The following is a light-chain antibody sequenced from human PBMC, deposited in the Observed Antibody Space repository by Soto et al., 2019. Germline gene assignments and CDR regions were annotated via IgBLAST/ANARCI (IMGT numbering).Light chain of an antibody. CDR3: HPYNDWPPGGT. J-gene: IGKJ1*01. Sequence: IVMTQSPATLSVSPGEGATLSCRASQSVSRNLAWYQQKPGQAPRLLIYGASTRATGIPVRFSGSGSGTEFTLTISSLQSEDFAVYYCHPYNDWPPGGTFGQGTKVEIK. CDR1: QSVSRN. V-gene: IGKV3-15*01. CDR2: GAS.